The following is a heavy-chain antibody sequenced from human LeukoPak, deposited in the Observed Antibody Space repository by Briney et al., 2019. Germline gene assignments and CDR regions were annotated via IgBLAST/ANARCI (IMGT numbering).Heavy chain of an antibody. CDR2: INPNSGGT. D-gene: IGHD3-3*01. J-gene: IGHJ4*02. CDR1: GYTFTGYY. Sequence: RASVKVSCKASGYTFTGYYMHWVRQAPGQGLEWMGWINPNSGGTNYAQKFQGWVTMTRDTSISTAYMELSRLRSDDTAVYYCARTPGRYDFWSGQLDYWGQGTLVTVSS. V-gene: IGHV1-2*04. CDR3: ARTPGRYDFWSGQLDY.